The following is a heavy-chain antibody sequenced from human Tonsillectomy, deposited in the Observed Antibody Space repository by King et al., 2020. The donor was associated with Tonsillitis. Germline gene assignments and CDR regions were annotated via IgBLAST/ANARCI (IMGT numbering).Heavy chain of an antibody. CDR3: ARGNYFDSSGFPNWYFDL. CDR1: GGSINSYF. Sequence: QLQESGPGLVKPSETLSLTCTVSGGSINSYFWSWIRQPPGKGLAWIGYIFSSGGTNYNPSLKSRVTISVDTSKIQFSLKLTSVTAADTAVYYCARGNYFDSSGFPNWYFDLWGRGTLVTVSS. D-gene: IGHD3-22*01. V-gene: IGHV4-59*01. CDR2: IFSSGGT. J-gene: IGHJ2*01.